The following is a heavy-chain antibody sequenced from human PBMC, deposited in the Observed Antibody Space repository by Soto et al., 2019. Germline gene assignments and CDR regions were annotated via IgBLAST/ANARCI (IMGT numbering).Heavy chain of an antibody. Sequence: VQLLESGGGLVQPGGSLRLSCAASGFTFSSYAMSWVRQAPGKGLEWVAVIWYDGSNKYYADSVKGRFTISRDNSKNTLYLQMNSLRAEDTAVYYCARGAAAADFDYWGQGTLVTVSS. D-gene: IGHD6-13*01. CDR3: ARGAAAADFDY. CDR2: IWYDGSNK. CDR1: GFTFSSYA. J-gene: IGHJ4*02. V-gene: IGHV3-33*08.